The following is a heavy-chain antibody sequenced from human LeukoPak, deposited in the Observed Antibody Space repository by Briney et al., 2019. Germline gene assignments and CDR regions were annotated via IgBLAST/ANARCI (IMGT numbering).Heavy chain of an antibody. V-gene: IGHV3-48*03. Sequence: SGGSLRLSCVGSGITFSGFELNWVRQAPGKGLDWVSYISDDGSTKTYGKSVEGRFTISRDNAKNTLSLQMNSLRLEDTGVYYCSRRFRDWGRGILVTVSS. J-gene: IGHJ4*02. CDR2: ISDDGSTK. CDR3: SRRFRD. CDR1: GITFSGFE.